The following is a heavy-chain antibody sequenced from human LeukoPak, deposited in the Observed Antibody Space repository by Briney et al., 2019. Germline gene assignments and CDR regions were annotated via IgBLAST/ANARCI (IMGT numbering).Heavy chain of an antibody. Sequence: PGGSLTLSCEVSGFTFDNNDMHWVRQTTGKGMEWVSAIGSAGYTYYADSVRGRFTITRDNAKQSLYLQMNSLRVEDTAVYHCVRQPDSARYGFDYWGQGTLVTVSS. CDR2: IGSAGYT. J-gene: IGHJ4*02. V-gene: IGHV3-13*01. D-gene: IGHD1-14*01. CDR3: VRQPDSARYGFDY. CDR1: GFTFDNND.